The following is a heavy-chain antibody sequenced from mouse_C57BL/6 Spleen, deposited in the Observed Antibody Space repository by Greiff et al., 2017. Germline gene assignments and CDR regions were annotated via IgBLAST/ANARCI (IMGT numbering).Heavy chain of an antibody. CDR2: IDPSDSYT. CDR3: ARRGGPLDD. J-gene: IGHJ2*01. CDR1: GYTFTSYW. V-gene: IGHV1-69*01. Sequence: QVQLQQPGAELVMPGASVKLSCKASGYTFTSYWMHWVKQRPGQGLEWIGEIDPSDSYTTYNQKFKGKSTLTVDKSSSTAYMQLSSLTSEDAAVYYCARRGGPLDDWGQGTTLTVSS.